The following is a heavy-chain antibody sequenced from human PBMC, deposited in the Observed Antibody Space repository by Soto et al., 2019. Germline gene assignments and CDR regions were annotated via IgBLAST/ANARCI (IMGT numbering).Heavy chain of an antibody. D-gene: IGHD5-18*01. CDR1: GFTFSTYA. CDR3: AKDEGYSYAPGDY. Sequence: QVQVVESGGGVVQPGRSLRLSCAASGFTFSTYAMHWVRQAPGKGLEWVAVISYDGSNEYYVDSVKGRFTISRDNSKNTLYLQMNSLREEDTAVYYCAKDEGYSYAPGDYWGQGTLVTVSS. CDR2: ISYDGSNE. J-gene: IGHJ4*02. V-gene: IGHV3-30-3*01.